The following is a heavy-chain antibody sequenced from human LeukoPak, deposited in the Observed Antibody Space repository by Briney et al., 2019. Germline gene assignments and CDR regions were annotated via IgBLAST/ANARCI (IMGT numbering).Heavy chain of an antibody. V-gene: IGHV4-59*01. CDR2: IYYSGST. CDR1: GGSISSYY. CDR3: ARALLWFGEPPNYYYYYMDV. Sequence: SETLSLTCTVSGGSISSYYWSWIRQPPGKGLEWIGYIYYSGSTNYNPPLKSRVTISVDTSKNQFSLKLSSVTAADTAVYYCARALLWFGEPPNYYYYYMDVWGKGTTVTISS. J-gene: IGHJ6*03. D-gene: IGHD3-10*01.